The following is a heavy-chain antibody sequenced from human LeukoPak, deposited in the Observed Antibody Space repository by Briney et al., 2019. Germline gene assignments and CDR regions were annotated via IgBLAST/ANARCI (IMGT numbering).Heavy chain of an antibody. CDR2: ISGGGGST. J-gene: IGHJ4*02. CDR1: GFTFSSYA. Sequence: GGSLRLSCAASGFTFSSYAMSWVRQAPGKGLEWVSAISGGGGSTYYADSVKGRFTISRDNSRNTLYLQMNSLRAEDTAVYYCAKDLTSGGSLFDYWGQGTPVTVSS. D-gene: IGHD2-15*01. CDR3: AKDLTSGGSLFDY. V-gene: IGHV3-23*01.